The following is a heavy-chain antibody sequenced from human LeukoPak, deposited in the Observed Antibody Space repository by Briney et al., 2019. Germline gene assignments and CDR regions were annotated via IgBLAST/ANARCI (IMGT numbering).Heavy chain of an antibody. J-gene: IGHJ3*02. CDR2: IYYSGST. Sequence: SSETLPLACTVSGGSISSYYWSWIRQPPGKGLEWIGYIYYSGSTNYNPSLKSRVTISVDTSKNQFSLKLSSVTAADTAVYYCARDLDAFDIWGQGTMVTVSS. V-gene: IGHV4-59*01. CDR3: ARDLDAFDI. CDR1: GGSISSYY.